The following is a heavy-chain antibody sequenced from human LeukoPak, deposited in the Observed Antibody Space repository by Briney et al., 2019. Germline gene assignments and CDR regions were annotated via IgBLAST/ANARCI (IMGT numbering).Heavy chain of an antibody. V-gene: IGHV4-59*01. CDR3: ARAKYYYDSSGYTLDY. CDR1: GGSISSYY. Sequence: SETLSLTCTVSGGSISSYYWSWIRQPPGKGLEWIGYIYYSGSTNYNPSLTSRVTISADTSKNQFSLKLSSVTAADTAVYYCARAKYYYDSSGYTLDYWGQGTLVTVSS. CDR2: IYYSGST. D-gene: IGHD3-22*01. J-gene: IGHJ4*02.